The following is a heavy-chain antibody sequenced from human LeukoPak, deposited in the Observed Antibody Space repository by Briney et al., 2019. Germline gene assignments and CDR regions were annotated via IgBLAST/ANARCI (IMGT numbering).Heavy chain of an antibody. CDR2: ISGSGGST. CDR1: GFTFSSYA. V-gene: IGHV3-23*01. D-gene: IGHD4-11*01. CDR3: AKGVMTTVTPYSSMDV. Sequence: GGSLRLSCAASGFTFSSYAMSWVRQAPGKGLEWVSAISGSGGSTYYVDSVKGRFTISRDNSKNTLYLQMNSLRAEDTAVYYCAKGVMTTVTPYSSMDVWGKGTTVTVS. J-gene: IGHJ6*03.